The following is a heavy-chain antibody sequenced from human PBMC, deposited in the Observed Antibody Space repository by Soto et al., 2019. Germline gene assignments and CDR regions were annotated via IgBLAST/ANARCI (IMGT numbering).Heavy chain of an antibody. CDR2: IYPGDSDT. Sequence: GESLKISCKASGFTFTSYWIAWVRQMPGKGLEWMGIIYPGDSDTSYSPSFQGQVTISADKSINTAYLQWSSLKASDTAMYYCANNEGYCSSPTCSNFDYWGQGTLLTVSS. CDR1: GFTFTSYW. D-gene: IGHD2-2*01. V-gene: IGHV5-51*01. CDR3: ANNEGYCSSPTCSNFDY. J-gene: IGHJ4*02.